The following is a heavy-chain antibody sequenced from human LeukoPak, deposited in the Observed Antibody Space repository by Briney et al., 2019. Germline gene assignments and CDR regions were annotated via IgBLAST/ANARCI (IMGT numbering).Heavy chain of an antibody. CDR3: ARVTEEYSGYDSPFLDY. CDR2: MNPNSGNT. CDR1: GYTFTSYD. Sequence: ASVKVSCKASGYTFTSYDINWVRLATGQGLEWMGWMNPNSGNTGYAQKFQGRVTMTRNTSISTAYMELSSLRSEDTAVYYCARVTEEYSGYDSPFLDYWGQETLVTVSS. V-gene: IGHV1-8*01. J-gene: IGHJ4*02. D-gene: IGHD5-12*01.